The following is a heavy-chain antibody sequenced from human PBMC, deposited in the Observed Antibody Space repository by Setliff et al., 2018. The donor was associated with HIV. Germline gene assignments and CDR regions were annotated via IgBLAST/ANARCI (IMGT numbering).Heavy chain of an antibody. CDR2: ISGSGSVI. Sequence: GGSLRLSCGASGFSFSSYSMNWVRQAPGKGLEWVSYISGSGSVIFYADSVKGRFTISRDNAKNSLYLQMNSLRAEDTALYYCAREPYYDILTGYLDYWGQGALVTVSS. D-gene: IGHD3-9*01. J-gene: IGHJ4*02. CDR3: AREPYYDILTGYLDY. V-gene: IGHV3-21*04. CDR1: GFSFSSYS.